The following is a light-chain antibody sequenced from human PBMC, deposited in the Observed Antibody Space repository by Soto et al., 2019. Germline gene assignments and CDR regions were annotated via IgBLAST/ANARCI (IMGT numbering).Light chain of an antibody. CDR2: DAS. J-gene: IGKJ5*01. CDR1: QSISSW. CDR3: QHADSFPLIT. Sequence: DIQMTQSPSTLSASVGDRVTITCRASQSISSWLAWYQQKPGKAPKLLIYDASSLESGVPSRFSGSGSGTEFTLTISSLQPDDFATYYCQHADSFPLITSGQGTRLEIK. V-gene: IGKV1-5*01.